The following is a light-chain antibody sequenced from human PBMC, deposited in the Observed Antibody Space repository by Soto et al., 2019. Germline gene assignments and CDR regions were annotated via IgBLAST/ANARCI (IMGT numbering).Light chain of an antibody. CDR1: QSVSSSY. CDR3: QQYGSSLQT. V-gene: IGKV3-20*01. J-gene: IGKJ1*01. CDR2: GAS. Sequence: EIVLTQSPGTLSLSPGERATLSCRASQSVSSSYLAWYQQKPGQAPRLLIYGASSRATGIPDRFSGSGSGTDFTLTISRLEPEDLAVYYCQQYGSSLQTFGQGTKVDIK.